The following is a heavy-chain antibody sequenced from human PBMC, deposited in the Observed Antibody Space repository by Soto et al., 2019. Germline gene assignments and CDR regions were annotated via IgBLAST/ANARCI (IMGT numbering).Heavy chain of an antibody. CDR1: GFTFDDYA. J-gene: IGHJ6*04. CDR3: AKDVAPQYYYGMDV. CDR2: ISWNSGSI. Sequence: EVQLVESGGGLVQPGRSLRLSCAASGFTFDDYAMHWVRQAPGKGLEWVSGISWNSGSIGYADSVKGRFTISRDNAKNSLYLQMNSLRAEDTALYYCAKDVAPQYYYGMDVWGKGTTVTVSS. V-gene: IGHV3-9*01.